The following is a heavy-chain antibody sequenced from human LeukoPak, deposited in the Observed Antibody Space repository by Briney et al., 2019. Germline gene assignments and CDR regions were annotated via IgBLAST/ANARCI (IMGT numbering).Heavy chain of an antibody. CDR2: INPNSGGT. J-gene: IGHJ4*02. Sequence: ASVKVSCKASGYTFTGYYMHWVRQAPAQGLEWMGWINPNSGGTNYAQKLQGRVTMTTDTSTSTAYMELRSLRSDDTAVYYCARGVNYYDSSGYYLSWGQGTLVTVSS. CDR3: ARGVNYYDSSGYYLS. V-gene: IGHV1-2*02. CDR1: GYTFTGYY. D-gene: IGHD3-22*01.